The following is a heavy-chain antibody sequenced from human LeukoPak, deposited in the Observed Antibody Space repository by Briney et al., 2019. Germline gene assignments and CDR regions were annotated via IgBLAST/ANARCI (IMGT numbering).Heavy chain of an antibody. CDR1: GFTFSMYW. CDR2: IKVDGSEI. CDR3: TRDRQGPRLYEMDI. V-gene: IGHV3-7*01. Sequence: PGGSLRLSCAASGFTFSMYWMSWVRQAPGKGLEWVANIKVDGSEIYYVDSVKGRFTISRDNAKNSLYLQMNSLRAEDTAVYYCTRDRQGPRLYEMDIWGQGTTVTVSS. D-gene: IGHD2-8*01. J-gene: IGHJ6*02.